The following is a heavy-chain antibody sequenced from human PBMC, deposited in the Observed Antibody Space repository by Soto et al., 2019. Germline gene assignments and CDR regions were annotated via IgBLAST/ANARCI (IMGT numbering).Heavy chain of an antibody. V-gene: IGHV3-23*01. Sequence: EVQLLESGGGLVKPGGSLRLSCAASGFTFSSYAMWWVRQAPGKGLECVSGISGGGETTYYEDSVKGRFTISRDNSKNTLYLQMNSLRAEDTAVYYCAFNSGSGSYYFDYWGQGTLVTVSS. CDR2: ISGGGETT. CDR3: AFNSGSGSYYFDY. CDR1: GFTFSSYA. J-gene: IGHJ4*02. D-gene: IGHD3-10*01.